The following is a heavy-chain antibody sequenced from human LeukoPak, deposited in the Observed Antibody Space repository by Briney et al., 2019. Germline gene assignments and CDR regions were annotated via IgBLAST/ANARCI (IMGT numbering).Heavy chain of an antibody. Sequence: PSETLSLTCAVYGGSFSGYYWSWIRQPPGKGLEWIGEINHSGSTNYNPSLKSRVTISVDTSKNQFSLKLSSVTAADTAVYYCARDPGLDAFDIWGQGTMVTVSS. J-gene: IGHJ3*02. CDR3: ARDPGLDAFDI. CDR2: INHSGST. V-gene: IGHV4-34*01. D-gene: IGHD3-10*01. CDR1: GGSFSGYY.